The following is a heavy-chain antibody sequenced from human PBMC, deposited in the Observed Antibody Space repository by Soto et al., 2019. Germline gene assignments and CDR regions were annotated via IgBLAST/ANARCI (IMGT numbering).Heavy chain of an antibody. CDR3: ARDLKEYCSDGKCNWFDP. Sequence: PSDNLSHTCTVSGASISTNYWSWIRQPPGKSMEWIGYISYSGSTNYNPSLKSRVTISFDASKNEISLQVRSATAADAAVYYCARDLKEYCSDGKCNWFDPWGQGTLVTVS. CDR1: GASISTNY. J-gene: IGHJ5*02. V-gene: IGHV4-59*01. D-gene: IGHD2-15*01. CDR2: ISYSGST.